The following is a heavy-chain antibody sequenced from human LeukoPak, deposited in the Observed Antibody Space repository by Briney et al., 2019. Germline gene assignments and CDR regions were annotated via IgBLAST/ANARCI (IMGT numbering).Heavy chain of an antibody. V-gene: IGHV4-59*01. CDR1: GGSMSSYY. D-gene: IGHD1-1*01. J-gene: IGHJ3*02. CDR2: IYYSGST. CDR3: ARDRNGRDAFDI. Sequence: SETLSLTCTVSGGSMSSYYWSWIRQPPGKGLEWIGYIYYSGSTNYNPSLKSRVTISVDTSKNQFSLKLSSVTAADTAVYYCARDRNGRDAFDIWGQGTMVTVSS.